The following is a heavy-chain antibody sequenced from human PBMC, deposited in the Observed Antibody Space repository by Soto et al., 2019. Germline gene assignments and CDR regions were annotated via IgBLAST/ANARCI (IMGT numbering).Heavy chain of an antibody. Sequence: AXETLTLPCTVAGCSMSSSSYYWGWIRQPPGKGLEWVGSIYYSGSTYYNPSLKSRVTISVDTSKNQFSLKLSSVTAADTAVYYCARRDYGDYLLYFDYWGQGTLVTVSS. V-gene: IGHV4-39*01. D-gene: IGHD4-17*01. CDR1: GCSMSSSSYY. J-gene: IGHJ4*02. CDR3: ARRDYGDYLLYFDY. CDR2: IYYSGST.